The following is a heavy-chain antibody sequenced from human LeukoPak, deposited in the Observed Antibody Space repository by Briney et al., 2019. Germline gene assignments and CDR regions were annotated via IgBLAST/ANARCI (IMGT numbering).Heavy chain of an antibody. D-gene: IGHD3-22*01. Sequence: SVKVSCKASGGTFSSYAISWVRQAPGQGLEWMGRIIPIFGTANYAQKFQGRVTITTDESTSTAYMELSGLRSEDTAVYYCASYYDSSGYCYIAFDIWGQGTMVTVSS. V-gene: IGHV1-69*05. CDR2: IIPIFGTA. CDR3: ASYYDSSGYCYIAFDI. J-gene: IGHJ3*02. CDR1: GGTFSSYA.